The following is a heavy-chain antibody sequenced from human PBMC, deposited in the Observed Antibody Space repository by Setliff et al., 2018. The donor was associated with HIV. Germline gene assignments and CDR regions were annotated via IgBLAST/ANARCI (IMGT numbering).Heavy chain of an antibody. Sequence: ASVKVSCKASGYSFSSYGIGWVRLAPGQGLEWMGWMSTDNGNTNYAQKVQGRVTMTTDTGTRTAYMELRSLRSDYTAMYYCARMRGGHNIREGAFDIWGQGTMVT. CDR2: MSTDNGNT. CDR1: GYSFSSYG. D-gene: IGHD1-20*01. J-gene: IGHJ3*02. V-gene: IGHV1-18*01. CDR3: ARMRGGHNIREGAFDI.